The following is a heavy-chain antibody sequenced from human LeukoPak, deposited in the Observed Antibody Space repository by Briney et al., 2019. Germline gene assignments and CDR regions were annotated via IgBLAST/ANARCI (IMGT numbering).Heavy chain of an antibody. V-gene: IGHV3-30*18. D-gene: IGHD1-7*01. CDR3: AKGRPELPFVLAQFDP. J-gene: IGHJ5*02. CDR1: GFTFSSYG. CDR2: ISYDGSNK. Sequence: GGSLRLSCAASGFTFSSYGMHWVRQAPGKGLEWVAVISYDGSNKYYADSVKGRFTISRDNSKNTLYLQMNSLRAEDTAVYYCAKGRPELPFVLAQFDPWGQGTLVTVSS.